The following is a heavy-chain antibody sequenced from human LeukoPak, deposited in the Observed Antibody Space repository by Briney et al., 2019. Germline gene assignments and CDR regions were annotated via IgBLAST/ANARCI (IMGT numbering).Heavy chain of an antibody. J-gene: IGHJ4*02. D-gene: IGHD2-8*01. Sequence: SETLSLTCTVSGYSISSGYYWGWIRQPPGKGLGWIGNFYHSGSTYYSPPLKSRVTISVDTSNNQFSLKLISVTAADTAVYYCARDRDCTNGVCYTDYWGQGTLVTVSS. CDR3: ARDRDCTNGVCYTDY. V-gene: IGHV4-38-2*02. CDR2: FYHSGST. CDR1: GYSISSGYY.